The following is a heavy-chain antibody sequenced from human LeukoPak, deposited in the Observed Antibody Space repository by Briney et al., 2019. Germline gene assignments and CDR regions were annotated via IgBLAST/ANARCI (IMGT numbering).Heavy chain of an antibody. CDR2: MKEDGSEE. CDR1: GVSFSTFS. J-gene: IGHJ5*02. D-gene: IGHD1-20*01. CDR3: ARNNWCGLDA. V-gene: IGHV3-7*02. Sequence: GGSLRVSRAASGVSFSTFSMSWVRQAPGKGLEWVANMKEDGSEENYVDSVKGRFTISRDNAKNSLFLQMNSLRAEDTAVYYCARNNWCGLDAWGQGPL.